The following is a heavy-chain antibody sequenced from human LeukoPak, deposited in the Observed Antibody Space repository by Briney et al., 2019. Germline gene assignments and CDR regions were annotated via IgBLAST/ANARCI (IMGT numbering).Heavy chain of an antibody. CDR1: GFTFSSYG. J-gene: IGHJ4*02. V-gene: IGHV3-33*01. Sequence: GGSLRLSCAASGFTFSSYGMHWVRQAPGKGLEWVAVIWYDGSNKYHADSVKGRFTISRDNSKNTLYLQMNSLRAEDTAVYYCATNLITSSGTDYWGQGTLVTVSS. CDR3: ATNLITSSGTDY. CDR2: IWYDGSNK. D-gene: IGHD1-26*01.